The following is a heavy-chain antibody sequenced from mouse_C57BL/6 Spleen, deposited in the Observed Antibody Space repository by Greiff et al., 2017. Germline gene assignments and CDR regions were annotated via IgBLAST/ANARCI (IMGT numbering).Heavy chain of an antibody. Sequence: VQLQQPGTELVKPGASVKLSCKASGYTFTSYWMHWVKQRPGQGLEWIGNINPSNGGTNYNEKFKSKATLTVDKSSSTAYMQLRSLTSDDSAVYYCARAIVTSYYAMDYWGQGTSVTVSS. J-gene: IGHJ4*01. CDR1: GYTFTSYW. V-gene: IGHV1-53*01. CDR3: ARAIVTSYYAMDY. CDR2: INPSNGGT. D-gene: IGHD2-5*01.